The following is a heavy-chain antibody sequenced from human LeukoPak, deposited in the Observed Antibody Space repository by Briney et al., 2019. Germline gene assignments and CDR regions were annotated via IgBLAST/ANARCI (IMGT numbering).Heavy chain of an antibody. CDR1: GGSISSGGYY. J-gene: IGHJ5*02. Sequence: KSSETLSLTCTVSGGSISSGGYYWSCIRQPPGKGLECIGYIYHSGSTYYNPSLKSRVTISVDRSKNQFSLKLSSVTAADTAVYYCARDWSIDYSNYPGWFDPWGQGTLVTVSS. D-gene: IGHD4-11*01. CDR2: IYHSGST. V-gene: IGHV4-30-2*01. CDR3: ARDWSIDYSNYPGWFDP.